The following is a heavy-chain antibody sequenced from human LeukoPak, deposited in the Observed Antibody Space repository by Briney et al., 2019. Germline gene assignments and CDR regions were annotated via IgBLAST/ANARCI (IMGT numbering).Heavy chain of an antibody. CDR2: IKPDGSAA. D-gene: IGHD6-19*01. CDR3: ATHSDWRFDF. J-gene: IGHJ4*02. CDR1: GFTFSMYW. Sequence: PGGSLRLSCTDSGFTFSMYWMSWVRQAPGKGLEWLASIKPDGSAAIYVDSMKGRFTISRDNVKNSLYLQMNSLTVEDTAVYYCATHSDWRFDFWGQGTLVTVSS. V-gene: IGHV3-7*01.